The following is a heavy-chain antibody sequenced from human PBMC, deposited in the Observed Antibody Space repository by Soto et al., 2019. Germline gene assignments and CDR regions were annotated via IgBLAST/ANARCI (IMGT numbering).Heavy chain of an antibody. Sequence: ASVKVSCKASGGTFSSYAISWVRQAPGQGLEWMGGIIPIFGTANYAQKFQGRVTITADESTSTAYMELSSLRSEDTAVYYCAADVIAAAGTLFFDYWGQGTLVTVSS. D-gene: IGHD6-13*01. CDR1: GGTFSSYA. V-gene: IGHV1-69*13. J-gene: IGHJ4*02. CDR3: AADVIAAAGTLFFDY. CDR2: IIPIFGTA.